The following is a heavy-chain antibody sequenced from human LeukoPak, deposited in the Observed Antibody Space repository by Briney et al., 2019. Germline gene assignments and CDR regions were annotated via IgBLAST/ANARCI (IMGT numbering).Heavy chain of an antibody. V-gene: IGHV4-30-2*01. J-gene: IGHJ4*02. Sequence: PSETLSLTCTVSGGSLSSGGYYWSWIRQPPGKGLEWIGYIYHSGSTYYNPSLKSRVTISVDRSKNQFSLKLSSVTAADTAVYYCARDGDWSGYYRYFDYWGQGTLVTVSS. CDR2: IYHSGST. D-gene: IGHD3-3*01. CDR3: ARDGDWSGYYRYFDY. CDR1: GGSLSSGGYY.